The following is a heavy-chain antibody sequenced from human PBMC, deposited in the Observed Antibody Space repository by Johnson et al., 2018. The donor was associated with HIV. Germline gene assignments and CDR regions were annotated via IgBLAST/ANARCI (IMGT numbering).Heavy chain of an antibody. CDR2: IKQDGSEK. V-gene: IGHV3-7*01. Sequence: VQLVESGGGLVQPGGSLRLSCAASGFTFSSYWMSWVRQAPGKGLEWVANIKQDGSEKYYVDSVKGRFTSSRDNAKNSLYLQMNSLRAEDTAVYYGARRAARGACDIWGQGTMVTVSS. D-gene: IGHD6-13*01. J-gene: IGHJ3*02. CDR1: GFTFSSYW. CDR3: ARRAARGACDI.